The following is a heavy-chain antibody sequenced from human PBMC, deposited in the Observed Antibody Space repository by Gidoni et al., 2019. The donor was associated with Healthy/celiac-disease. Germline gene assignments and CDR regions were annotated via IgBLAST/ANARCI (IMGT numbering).Heavy chain of an antibody. CDR1: GFTFGDYA. Sequence: EVQLVESGGGLVQPGRSLRLSCTASGFTFGDYAMSWFRQAPGKGLEWVGFIRSKPYGGTKEYAGSVKGRFTISRDDSKSIAYLKRNSLKTEDTAVYYCTKTRHYGSGIRSIDYWGQGTLVTVPS. CDR3: TKTRHYGSGIRSIDY. CDR2: IRSKPYGGTK. V-gene: IGHV3-49*03. D-gene: IGHD3-10*01. J-gene: IGHJ4*02.